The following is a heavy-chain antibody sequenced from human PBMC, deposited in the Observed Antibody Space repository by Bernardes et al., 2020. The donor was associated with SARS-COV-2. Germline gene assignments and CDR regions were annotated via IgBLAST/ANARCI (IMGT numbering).Heavy chain of an antibody. D-gene: IGHD4-4*01. CDR3: AREGDGYSHYYYYYGMDV. Sequence: GGSLRLSRAASGFTFSSYWMHWVRQAPGKGLVWVSRINSDGSSTSYADSVKGRFTISRDNAKNTLYLQMNSLRAEDTAVYYCAREGDGYSHYYYYYGMDVWGQGTTVTVSS. CDR2: INSDGSST. J-gene: IGHJ6*02. CDR1: GFTFSSYW. V-gene: IGHV3-74*01.